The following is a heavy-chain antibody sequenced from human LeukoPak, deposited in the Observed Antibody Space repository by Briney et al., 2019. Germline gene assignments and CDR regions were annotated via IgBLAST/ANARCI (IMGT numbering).Heavy chain of an antibody. Sequence: KPSETLSLTCAVYGGSFSGYYWSWIRQPPGKGLEWIGEINHSGSTNYNPSLKSRVTISVDTSKNRFSLKLSSVTAADTAVYYCARGYCSSTSCSKRAYYFDYWGQGTLVTVSS. J-gene: IGHJ4*02. V-gene: IGHV4-34*01. CDR2: INHSGST. CDR1: GGSFSGYY. D-gene: IGHD2-2*01. CDR3: ARGYCSSTSCSKRAYYFDY.